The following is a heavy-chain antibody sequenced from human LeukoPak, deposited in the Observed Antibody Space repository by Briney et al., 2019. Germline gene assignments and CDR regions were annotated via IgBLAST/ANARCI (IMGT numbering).Heavy chain of an antibody. Sequence: SSETLSLTCTVSGGSVSSGSYYWSWIRQPPGKGLEWIGYIYYSGSTNYNPSLKSRVTISVDTSKNQFSLKVTSVTAADTAVYYCARRGGSGRSFDYWGQGTLVTVSS. CDR2: IYYSGST. CDR1: GGSVSSGSYY. D-gene: IGHD3-10*01. V-gene: IGHV4-61*01. CDR3: ARRGGSGRSFDY. J-gene: IGHJ4*02.